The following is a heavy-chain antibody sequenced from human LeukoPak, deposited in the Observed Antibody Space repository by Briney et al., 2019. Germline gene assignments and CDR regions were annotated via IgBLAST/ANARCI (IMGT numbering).Heavy chain of an antibody. V-gene: IGHV3-30*03. CDR3: ARNQWSSPWFDP. Sequence: PGRSLRLSCAASGFTFSSYGMHWVRQAPGKGLEWVAVISYDGSNKYYADSVKGRFTISRDNAKNSLYLQMNSLRAEDTAVYYCARNQWSSPWFDPWGQGTLVTVSS. CDR1: GFTFSSYG. J-gene: IGHJ5*02. D-gene: IGHD2-15*01. CDR2: ISYDGSNK.